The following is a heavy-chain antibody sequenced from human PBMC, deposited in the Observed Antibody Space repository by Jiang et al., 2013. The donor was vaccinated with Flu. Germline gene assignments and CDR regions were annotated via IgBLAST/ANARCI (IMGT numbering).Heavy chain of an antibody. CDR2: ITGSGNST. CDR1: GVTFSNFA. V-gene: IGHV3-23*04. J-gene: IGHJ4*02. Sequence: QLVESGGGLVQPGRSLRLSCAASGVTFSNFAMNWVRQAPGKGLEWVSAITGSGNSTFYADSVKGRFTISRDNSKNTLYLQMNSLRAEDTAVYFCAKEEYYDSSGYYSDYFDYWGQGTLVTVSS. CDR3: AKEEYYDSSGYYSDYFDY. D-gene: IGHD3-22*01.